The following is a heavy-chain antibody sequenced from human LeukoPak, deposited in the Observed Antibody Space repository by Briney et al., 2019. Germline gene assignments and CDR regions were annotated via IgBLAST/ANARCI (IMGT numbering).Heavy chain of an antibody. CDR2: VHLSGRT. V-gene: IGHV4-4*02. Sequence: SETLSLTCGVSGGSISSTNWWTWVRQPPGEGLEWIGEVHLSGRTNYNPSLESRVTMSVDMSESHISLKLTSATAADTAVYYCAREGGPYRPLDYSGQGTLVTVSS. J-gene: IGHJ4*02. CDR1: GGSISSTNW. CDR3: AREGGPYRPLDY.